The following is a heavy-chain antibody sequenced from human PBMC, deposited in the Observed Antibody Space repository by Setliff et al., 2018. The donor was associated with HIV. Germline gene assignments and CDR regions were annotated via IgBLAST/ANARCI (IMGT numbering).Heavy chain of an antibody. J-gene: IGHJ6*03. D-gene: IGHD6-19*01. V-gene: IGHV1-2*02. CDR3: ARDLVAVANTFYYYYMDV. Sequence: GASVKVSCKASGYTFTGYYMHWVRQAPGQGLEWMGWINPNSGGTNYAQNFQGRVTMTRDTSISTAYMELSRLRSDDTAVYYCARDLVAVANTFYYYYMDVWGKGTTVTV. CDR1: GYTFTGYY. CDR2: INPNSGGT.